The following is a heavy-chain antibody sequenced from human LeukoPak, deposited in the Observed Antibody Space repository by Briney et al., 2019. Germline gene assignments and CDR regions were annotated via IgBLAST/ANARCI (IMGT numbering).Heavy chain of an antibody. Sequence: GGSLRLSCAATGFTFSNYNMNWVRQAPGKGLEWVSYITTSSTNTYYADSVKGRFTISRDNAKNSLYLQMNSLRAEDTAVYYCARDSAGYDFWGQGTLVTVSS. D-gene: IGHD5-12*01. V-gene: IGHV3-48*04. CDR3: ARDSAGYDF. CDR2: ITTSSTNT. J-gene: IGHJ4*02. CDR1: GFTFSNYN.